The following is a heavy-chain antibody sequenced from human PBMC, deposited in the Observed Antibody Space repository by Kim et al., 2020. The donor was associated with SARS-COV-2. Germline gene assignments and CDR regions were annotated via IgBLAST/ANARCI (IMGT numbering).Heavy chain of an antibody. Sequence: YAASVKGRFTISRDNSKNTLYLQMNSLRAEDTAVYYCARAPYGSGSYGDYWGQGTLVTVSS. D-gene: IGHD3-10*01. CDR3: ARAPYGSGSYGDY. V-gene: IGHV3-30*01. J-gene: IGHJ4*02.